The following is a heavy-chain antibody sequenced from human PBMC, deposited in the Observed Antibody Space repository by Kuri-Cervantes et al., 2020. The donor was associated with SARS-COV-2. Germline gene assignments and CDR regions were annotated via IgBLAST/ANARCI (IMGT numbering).Heavy chain of an antibody. CDR2: MNPNSGNT. Sequence: ASVKVSCKASGYTFTSYDINWVRQATGQGLEWMGWMNPNSGNTGYAQKFQGRVTITRNTSISTAYMELSSLRSEDTAVYYCARPIAAHQSGWFDPWGQGTLVTVSS. D-gene: IGHD6-6*01. V-gene: IGHV1-8*03. J-gene: IGHJ5*02. CDR3: ARPIAAHQSGWFDP. CDR1: GYTFTSYD.